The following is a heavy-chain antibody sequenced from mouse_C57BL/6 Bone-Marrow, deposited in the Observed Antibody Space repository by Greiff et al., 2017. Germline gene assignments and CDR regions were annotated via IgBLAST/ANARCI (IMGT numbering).Heavy chain of an antibody. CDR3: AREMVTTYYAMDY. CDR2: IYPGSGST. CDR1: GYTFTSYW. Sequence: VQLQQSGAELVKPGASVKMSCKASGYTFTSYWITWVKQRPGQGLEWIGDIYPGSGSTNYNEKFKSKATLTVDTSSSTACMQLSSLTSEDSAVYYCAREMVTTYYAMDYWGQGTSVTVSS. D-gene: IGHD2-1*01. V-gene: IGHV1-55*01. J-gene: IGHJ4*01.